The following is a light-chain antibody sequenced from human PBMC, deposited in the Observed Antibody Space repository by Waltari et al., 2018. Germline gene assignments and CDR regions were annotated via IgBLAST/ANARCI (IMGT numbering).Light chain of an antibody. J-gene: IGLJ2*01. CDR3: TSYAGSDNLV. Sequence: QSALTQPPPASGSPGQSVTIPSTGTSSDIGDYNYFPWYQQHPGKAPKLMIFEVTKRPSGVPDRFSGSKSGNTASLTVSGLQAEDEADYYCTSYAGSDNLVFGGGTKLTVL. CDR1: SSDIGDYNY. CDR2: EVT. V-gene: IGLV2-8*01.